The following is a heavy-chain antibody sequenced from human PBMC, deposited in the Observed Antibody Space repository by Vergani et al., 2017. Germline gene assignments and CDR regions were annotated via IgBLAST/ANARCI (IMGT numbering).Heavy chain of an antibody. J-gene: IGHJ6*03. CDR1: GGSFSGYY. V-gene: IGHV3-11*04. Sequence: QVQLQQWGAGLLKPSETLYLTCAVYGGSFSGYYWSWIRQAPGKGLEWVSYISSSGSTIYYADSVKGRFTISRDNSKNSLYLQMNSLRAEDTSVYYCARGHEWSSSSEVPRGGYYYYMDVWGKGTTVTVSS. CDR3: ARGHEWSSSSEVPRGGYYYYMDV. CDR2: ISSSGSTI. D-gene: IGHD6-6*01.